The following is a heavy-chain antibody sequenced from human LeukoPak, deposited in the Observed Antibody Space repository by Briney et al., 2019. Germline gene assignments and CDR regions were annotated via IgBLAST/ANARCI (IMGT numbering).Heavy chain of an antibody. CDR2: INHSGNVN. Sequence: GGSLRLSCAASGFTFSSYWMNWARQAPGKGLEWVASINHSGNVNYYVDSVKGRFTISRDNAKNSLYLQMSNLRAEDTAVYFCAGGGGLDVWGQGATVTVSS. CDR3: AGGGGLDV. D-gene: IGHD3-16*01. J-gene: IGHJ6*02. V-gene: IGHV3-7*03. CDR1: GFTFSSYW.